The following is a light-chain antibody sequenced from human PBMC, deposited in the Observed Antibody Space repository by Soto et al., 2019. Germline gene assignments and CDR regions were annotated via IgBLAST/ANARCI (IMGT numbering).Light chain of an antibody. CDR3: QHRSDWT. CDR2: DAS. Sequence: EIVLTQSPATLSLSPGERATLSCRASQSLSSYLAWYKQKPGQAPRLLIYDASNRATGIPARFSGSVSGTDFTLSISILEPEDFAVYYCQHRSDWTFGQGTKVDIK. CDR1: QSLSSY. V-gene: IGKV3-11*01. J-gene: IGKJ1*01.